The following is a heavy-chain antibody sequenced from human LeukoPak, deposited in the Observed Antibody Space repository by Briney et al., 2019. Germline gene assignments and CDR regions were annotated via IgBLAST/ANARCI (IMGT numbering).Heavy chain of an antibody. CDR1: GFPFISYW. J-gene: IGHJ4*02. Sequence: GGSLRLSCVASGFPFISYWMTWVRQAPGKGLEWVANIKQDGSKKSYVDSVKGRFTISRDNAKNSRYLQMNSLRAEDTAIYYCTRVGYIDEGIDYWGQGTLVTVSS. CDR3: TRVGYIDEGIDY. D-gene: IGHD5-24*01. CDR2: IKQDGSKK. V-gene: IGHV3-7*04.